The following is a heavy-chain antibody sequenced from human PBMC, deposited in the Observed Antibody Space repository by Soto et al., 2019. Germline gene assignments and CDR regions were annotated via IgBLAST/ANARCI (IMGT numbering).Heavy chain of an antibody. V-gene: IGHV4-31*03. CDR2: IYYSGRT. CDR1: GGSISSGGYY. J-gene: IGHJ4*02. Sequence: QVQLQESGPGLVKPSQTLSLTCTVSGGSISSGGYYWSWIRQHPGKVLEWIGYIYYSGRTYYNPSLKSRVTISVDTSKNQFSLKLSSVTAADTAVYYCARSGYSYGPKPLLYWGQGTLVSVSS. D-gene: IGHD5-18*01. CDR3: ARSGYSYGPKPLLY.